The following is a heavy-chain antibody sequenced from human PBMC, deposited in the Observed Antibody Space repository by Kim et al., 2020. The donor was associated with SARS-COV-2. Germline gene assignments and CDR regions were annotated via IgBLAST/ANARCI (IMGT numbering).Heavy chain of an antibody. CDR2: IWYDGSNK. D-gene: IGHD4-17*01. V-gene: IGHV3-33*01. CDR1: GFTFSSYG. CDR3: AREATTVTKNYFDY. J-gene: IGHJ4*02. Sequence: GGSLRLSCAASGFTFSSYGMHWVRQAPGKGLEWVAVIWYDGSNKYYADSVKGRFTICRDNSKNTLYLQMNSLRAEDTAVYYCAREATTVTKNYFDYWGQGTLVTVSS.